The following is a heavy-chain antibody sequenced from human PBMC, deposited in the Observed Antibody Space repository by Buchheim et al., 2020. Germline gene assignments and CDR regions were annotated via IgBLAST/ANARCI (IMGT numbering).Heavy chain of an antibody. Sequence: QMQLVQSGPEVKKPGTSVKVSCKASGFTFSSSAMQWVRQARGQRLEWIGWIVVGSGDPNYAQKFQERVTIPRDIALTHAYMELSSLRAEDTAVYFCATAGYNFWSGYYTHWFDPWGQGTL. CDR1: GFTFSSSA. V-gene: IGHV1-58*02. CDR2: IVVGSGDP. D-gene: IGHD3-3*01. J-gene: IGHJ5*02. CDR3: ATAGYNFWSGYYTHWFDP.